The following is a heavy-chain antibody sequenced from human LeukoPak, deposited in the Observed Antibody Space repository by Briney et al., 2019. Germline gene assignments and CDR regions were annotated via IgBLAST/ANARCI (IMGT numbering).Heavy chain of an antibody. CDR3: ASMGYYDSSGYYRDY. Sequence: SETLSLTCTVSGGSISSYYWSWIRQPPGKGLEWIGYIYYSGSTNYNPSLKSRVTISVDTSKNQFSLKLSSVTAADTAVYYCASMGYYDSSGYYRDYWGQGTLVTVSS. CDR1: GGSISSYY. CDR2: IYYSGST. V-gene: IGHV4-59*08. D-gene: IGHD3-22*01. J-gene: IGHJ4*02.